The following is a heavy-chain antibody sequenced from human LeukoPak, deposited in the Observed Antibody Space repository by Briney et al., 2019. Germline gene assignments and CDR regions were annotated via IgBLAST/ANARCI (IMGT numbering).Heavy chain of an antibody. V-gene: IGHV3-23*01. D-gene: IGHD6-19*01. J-gene: IGHJ6*03. CDR1: GFAFSSFA. Sequence: TGGSLRLSCAASGFAFSSFAMGGVRQSPGKGLEWLSTINGGGNTTFYADSVKGRFTISRDNSKNTLYLHMDGLRPDDTAIYYCTKELHVAVAVADYYYFYMDVWGRGTAVSVSS. CDR2: INGGGNTT. CDR3: TKELHVAVAVADYYYFYMDV.